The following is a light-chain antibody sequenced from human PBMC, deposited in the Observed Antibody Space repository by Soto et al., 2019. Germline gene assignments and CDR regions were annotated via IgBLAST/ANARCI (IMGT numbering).Light chain of an antibody. CDR3: SSHAGRYPFV. J-gene: IGLJ1*01. V-gene: IGLV2-11*01. Sequence: QSAVTQHRAVAVSPGQSVTISCTGNSMDVGGSKYVSCYTNHTGKAPKLMIYDVDKRTSGVPGRFSGSKSGNTDSLTISGLQAEDEADYYCSSHAGRYPFVLGTGPKVPVL. CDR2: DVD. CDR1: SMDVGGSKY.